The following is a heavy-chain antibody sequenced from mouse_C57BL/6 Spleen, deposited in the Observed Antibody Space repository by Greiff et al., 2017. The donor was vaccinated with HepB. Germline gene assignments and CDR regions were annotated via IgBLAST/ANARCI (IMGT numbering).Heavy chain of an antibody. CDR1: GYTFTSYT. Sequence: VQLQQSGAELARPGASVKMSCKASGYTFTSYTMHWVKQRPGQGLEWIGYINPSSGYTKYNQKFKDKATLTADKSSSTAYMQLSSLTSEDSAFYYCARYDYDGDFDYWGQGTTLTVSS. D-gene: IGHD2-4*01. V-gene: IGHV1-4*01. J-gene: IGHJ2*01. CDR3: ARYDYDGDFDY. CDR2: INPSSGYT.